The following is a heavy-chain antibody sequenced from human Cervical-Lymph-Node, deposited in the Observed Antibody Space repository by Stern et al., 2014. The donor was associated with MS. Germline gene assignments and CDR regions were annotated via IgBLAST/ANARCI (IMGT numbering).Heavy chain of an antibody. D-gene: IGHD1-7*01. CDR1: GFTISASY. Sequence: EVQLVESGGGLVQPGGSLRLSCAASGFTISASYMNWVRQAPGKGPEWVSAIYSGGSTYYADSVKGSFALSRDISKNTVFLEMISLRAEDTAVYYCARSKWDFGNYGALDVWGQGTVVTVSS. CDR2: IYSGGST. J-gene: IGHJ3*01. V-gene: IGHV3-66*01. CDR3: ARSKWDFGNYGALDV.